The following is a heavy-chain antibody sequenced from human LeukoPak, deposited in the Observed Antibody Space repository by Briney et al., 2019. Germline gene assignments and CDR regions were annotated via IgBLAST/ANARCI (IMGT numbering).Heavy chain of an antibody. J-gene: IGHJ3*02. CDR2: IIPIFGTA. Sequence: SVKVSCKASGGTFISYAISWVRQAPGQGLEWMGGIIPIFGTANYAQKFQGRVTITADESTSTAYMELSSLRSEDTAVYYCARVVDYYYDSSGQDAFDIWGQGTMVTVSS. CDR1: GGTFISYA. CDR3: ARVVDYYYDSSGQDAFDI. V-gene: IGHV1-69*13. D-gene: IGHD3-22*01.